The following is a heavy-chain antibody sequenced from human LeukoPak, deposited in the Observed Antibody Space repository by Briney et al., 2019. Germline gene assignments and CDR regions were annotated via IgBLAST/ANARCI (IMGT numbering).Heavy chain of an antibody. CDR3: ARDYLRRITMVRGAFFFDP. V-gene: IGHV1-2*02. Sequence: ASVKVSCKASGYTFTGYYMHWVRQAPGQGLEWMGWINPNSGGTNYAQKFQGRVAMTRDTSISPAYMELSRLRSDDTAVYYCARDYLRRITMVRGAFFFDPWGQGTLVTVSS. D-gene: IGHD3-10*01. J-gene: IGHJ5*02. CDR2: INPNSGGT. CDR1: GYTFTGYY.